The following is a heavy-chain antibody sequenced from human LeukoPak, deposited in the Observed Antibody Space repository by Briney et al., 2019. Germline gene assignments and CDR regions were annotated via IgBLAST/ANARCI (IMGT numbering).Heavy chain of an antibody. CDR3: AGDDSSGYYDY. D-gene: IGHD3-22*01. J-gene: IGHJ4*02. CDR2: IWYDGSNK. Sequence: PGGSLRLSCAASGFIFSSYGMHWVRQAPGKGLEWVAVIWYDGSNKYYADSVKGRFTISRDNSKNTLYLQMNSLRAEDTAVYYCAGDDSSGYYDYWGQGTLVTVSS. V-gene: IGHV3-33*01. CDR1: GFIFSSYG.